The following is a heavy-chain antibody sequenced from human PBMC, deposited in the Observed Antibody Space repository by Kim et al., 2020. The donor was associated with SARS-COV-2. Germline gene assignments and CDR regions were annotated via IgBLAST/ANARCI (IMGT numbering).Heavy chain of an antibody. J-gene: IGHJ4*02. CDR2: IYYSGIT. CDR1: GGSISSSSYY. CDR3: AGLNYVDGSGYYPSFDY. D-gene: IGHD3-22*01. Sequence: SETLSLTCTVSGGSISSSSYYWGWIRQPPGKGLEWIGSIYYSGITYYNPSLKSRVAMSVDTSKNQFSLKLSSVTAADTAVYYCAGLNYVDGSGYYPSFDYWGQGTLVTVSS. V-gene: IGHV4-39*01.